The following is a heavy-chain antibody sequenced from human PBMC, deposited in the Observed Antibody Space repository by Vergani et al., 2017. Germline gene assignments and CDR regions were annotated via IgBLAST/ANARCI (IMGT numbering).Heavy chain of an antibody. CDR3: GRVADFYGLGSRLLDL. J-gene: IGHJ5*02. V-gene: IGHV4-59*01. D-gene: IGHD3-10*01. CDR2: MYHSGST. CDR1: GGSMSGYY. Sequence: QVRLQESGPGLVKPSETLSLTCRVSGGSMSGYYWSWIRQPPGKDLEWIGYMYHSGSTNYNPSLETRVTISGDTSKNQFSLKLDSVTAADTAVYYCGRVADFYGLGSRLLDLWGQGILVTVSS.